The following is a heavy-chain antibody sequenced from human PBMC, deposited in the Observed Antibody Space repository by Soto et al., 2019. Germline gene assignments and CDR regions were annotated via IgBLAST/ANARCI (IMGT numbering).Heavy chain of an antibody. CDR2: IYWDDDK. CDR3: ARPTHDYVWGSDHDAFDI. CDR1: GFSLSTGGVG. Sequence: QITLKESGPTLVKPTQTLTLTCAFSGFSLSTGGVGVGWIRQPPGKALEWLALIYWDDDKRYSPSLKSRLTITKDTSKNQVVLTMTNMDPVDTATYYCARPTHDYVWGSDHDAFDIRGQGTMVTVSS. J-gene: IGHJ3*02. V-gene: IGHV2-5*02. D-gene: IGHD3-16*01.